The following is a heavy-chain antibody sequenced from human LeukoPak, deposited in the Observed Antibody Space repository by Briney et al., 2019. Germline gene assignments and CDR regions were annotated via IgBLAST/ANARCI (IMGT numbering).Heavy chain of an antibody. CDR3: AKSGTTVTTMAPDY. CDR1: GFTFSNYA. J-gene: IGHJ4*02. V-gene: IGHV3-23*01. CDR2: ISGSGVST. D-gene: IGHD4-17*01. Sequence: GGSLRLSCAASGFTFSNYAMSWVRQAPGKGLEWVSGISGSGVSTYYADSVKGRFTISRDKSKNILYLQMSNLRAEDTAVYYCAKSGTTVTTMAPDYWGQGTLVTVSS.